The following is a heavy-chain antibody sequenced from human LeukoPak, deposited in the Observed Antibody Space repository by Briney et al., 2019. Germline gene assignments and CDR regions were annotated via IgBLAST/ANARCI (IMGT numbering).Heavy chain of an antibody. D-gene: IGHD3-10*01. CDR1: GFTFSSYG. J-gene: IGHJ6*03. V-gene: IGHV3-23*01. Sequence: PGGSLRLSCAASGFTFSSYGMSWVRQAPGKGLEWVSAISGSGGSTYYADSVKGRFTISRDNSKNTLYLQMNSLRAEDTALYYCARLSAYYFGSYFYYYMDVWGKGTTVTVSS. CDR3: ARLSAYYFGSYFYYYMDV. CDR2: ISGSGGST.